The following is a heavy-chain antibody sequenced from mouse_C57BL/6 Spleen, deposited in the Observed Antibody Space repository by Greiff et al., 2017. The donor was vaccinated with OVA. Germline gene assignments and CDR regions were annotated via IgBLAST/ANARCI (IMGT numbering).Heavy chain of an antibody. J-gene: IGHJ4*01. V-gene: IGHV1-69*01. CDR1: GYTFTSYW. Sequence: QVQLQQPGAELVMPGASVKLSCKASGYTFTSYWMHWVKQRPGQGLEWIGEIDPSDSYTNYNQKFKGKSTLTVDKSSSTAYMQLSSLTSEDSAVYYCARYPTGTNAMEYWGQGTSVTVSS. D-gene: IGHD4-1*01. CDR2: IDPSDSYT. CDR3: ARYPTGTNAMEY.